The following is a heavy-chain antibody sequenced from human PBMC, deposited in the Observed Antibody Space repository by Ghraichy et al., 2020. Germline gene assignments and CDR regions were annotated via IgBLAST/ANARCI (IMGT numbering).Heavy chain of an antibody. CDR2: IKQDGSEK. V-gene: IGHV3-7*03. CDR3: ASSSYGANSHFDY. D-gene: IGHD4-23*01. CDR1: GFTFSSYW. Sequence: GDLRLSCAASGFTFSSYWMSWVRQAPGKELEWVANIKQDGSEKYYVDSVKGRFTLSRDNAKSSLYLQMNSLRAEDTAVYYCASSSYGANSHFDYWGQGTLVTVSS. J-gene: IGHJ4*02.